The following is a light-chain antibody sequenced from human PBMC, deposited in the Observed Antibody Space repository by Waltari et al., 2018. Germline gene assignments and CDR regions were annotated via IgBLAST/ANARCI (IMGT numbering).Light chain of an antibody. CDR1: SGHSSTI. Sequence: QLVLTQSPSASASLGASVKLTCTLSSGHSSTITAWHQQQPEKGPRYLMKVNSAGSHSKGDAIPDRFSGSGSGAERYLTISSVPSEDEADYYCQTGGHGTWVFGGGTKLTVL. CDR2: VNSAGSH. CDR3: QTGGHGTWV. J-gene: IGLJ3*02. V-gene: IGLV4-69*01.